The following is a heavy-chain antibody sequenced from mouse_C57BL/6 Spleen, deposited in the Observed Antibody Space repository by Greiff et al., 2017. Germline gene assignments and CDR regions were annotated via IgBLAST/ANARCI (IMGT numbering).Heavy chain of an antibody. CDR1: GYTFTSYW. J-gene: IGHJ1*03. Sequence: QVQLQQPGAELVKPGASVKMSCKASGYTFTSYWITWVKQRPGQGLEWIGDIYPGSGSTNYNEKFKSKATLTVDKSSSTAYMQLSSLTSEDSAVYSCARYYGSSYWYFDFWGTGTAVTVSS. V-gene: IGHV1-55*01. CDR3: ARYYGSSYWYFDF. CDR2: IYPGSGST. D-gene: IGHD1-1*01.